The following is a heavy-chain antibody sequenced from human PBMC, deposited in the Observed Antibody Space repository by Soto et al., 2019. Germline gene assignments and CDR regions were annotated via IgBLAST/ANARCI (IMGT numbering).Heavy chain of an antibody. Sequence: QVQLVQSGAEVKKPGSSVKVSCKASGGTFSSYTISWVRQAPGQGLEWMGRIIPILGIANYAQKFQGRVTSTADKSTSTAYMELSSLRSEDTAVYYCARIGYSGRNYFDYWGQGTLVTVSS. J-gene: IGHJ4*02. CDR3: ARIGYSGRNYFDY. V-gene: IGHV1-69*02. CDR2: IIPILGIA. D-gene: IGHD5-18*01. CDR1: GGTFSSYT.